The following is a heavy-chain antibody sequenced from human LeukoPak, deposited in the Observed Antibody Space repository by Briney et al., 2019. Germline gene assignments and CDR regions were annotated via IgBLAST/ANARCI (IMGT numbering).Heavy chain of an antibody. Sequence: SETLSLTCTVSGGSISSYYWSWIRQSPEKGLEWIGYIYSSGSTNYNPSLKSRVTMSVDTSKNQLSLKVSSVTAADTAVYYCARVFDSGSQAYFYYMDVWGKGTTVIISS. D-gene: IGHD3-10*01. CDR3: ARVFDSGSQAYFYYMDV. J-gene: IGHJ6*03. V-gene: IGHV4-59*01. CDR2: IYSSGST. CDR1: GGSISSYY.